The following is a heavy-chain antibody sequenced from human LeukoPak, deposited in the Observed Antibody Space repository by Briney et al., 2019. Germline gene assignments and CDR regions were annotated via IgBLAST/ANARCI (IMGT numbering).Heavy chain of an antibody. CDR3: ARSTTMVTPNYFDY. CDR2: IYHSGST. CDR1: GGSISSGGYS. V-gene: IGHV4-30-2*01. D-gene: IGHD4-23*01. J-gene: IGHJ4*02. Sequence: KSSETLSLTCAVSGGSISSGGYSWSWIGQPPGKGLEWIGYIYHSGSTYYNPSLKSRVTISVDRSKNQFSLKLSSVTAADTAVYYCARSTTMVTPNYFDYWGQGTLVTVSS.